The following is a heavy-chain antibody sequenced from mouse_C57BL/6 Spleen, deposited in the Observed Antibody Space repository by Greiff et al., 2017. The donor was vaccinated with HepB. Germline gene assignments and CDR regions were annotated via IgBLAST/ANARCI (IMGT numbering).Heavy chain of an antibody. V-gene: IGHV1-4*01. CDR3: ARDYGFDY. D-gene: IGHD1-1*01. CDR1: GYTFTSYT. J-gene: IGHJ2*01. Sequence: VQVVESGAELARPGASVKMSCKASGYTFTSYTMHWVKQRPGQGLEWIGYINPSSGYTKYNQKFKDKATLTADKSSSTAYMQLSSLTSEDSAVYYCARDYGFDYWGQGTTLTVSS. CDR2: INPSSGYT.